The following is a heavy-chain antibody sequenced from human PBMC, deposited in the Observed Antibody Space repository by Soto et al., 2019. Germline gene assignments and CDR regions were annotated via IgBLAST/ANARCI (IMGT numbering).Heavy chain of an antibody. J-gene: IGHJ6*02. CDR3: AGGVRPVLSYGMDV. V-gene: IGHV5-10-1*01. CDR1: GYSFTSYW. Sequence: GESLKISCKGSGYSFTSYWISWVRQMPGKGLEWMGRIDPSDSYTNYSPSFQGHVTISADKSISTAYLQWSSLKASDTAMYYCAGGVRPVLSYGMDVWGQGTTVTVSS. D-gene: IGHD6-6*01. CDR2: IDPSDSYT.